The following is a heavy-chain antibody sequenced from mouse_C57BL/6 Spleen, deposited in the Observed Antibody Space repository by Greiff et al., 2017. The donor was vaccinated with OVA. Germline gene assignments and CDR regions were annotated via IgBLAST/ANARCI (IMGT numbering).Heavy chain of an antibody. CDR3: ARDGGYDYDGDAMDY. CDR2: ISYDGSN. CDR1: GYSITSGYY. V-gene: IGHV3-6*01. J-gene: IGHJ4*01. D-gene: IGHD2-4*01. Sequence: EVKLLESGPGLVKPSQSLSLTCSVTGYSITSGYYWNWIRQFPGNKLEWMGYISYDGSNNYNPSLKNRISITRDTSKNQFFLKLNSVTTEDTATYYCARDGGYDYDGDAMDYWGQGTSVTVSS.